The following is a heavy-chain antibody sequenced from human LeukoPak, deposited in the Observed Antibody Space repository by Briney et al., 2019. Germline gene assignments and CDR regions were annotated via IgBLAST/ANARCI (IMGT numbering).Heavy chain of an antibody. Sequence: GESLKISCKSSAYSFATYWIGWVRQMPGKGLEWMGIIYPGDSDTRYSPSFQGQVTISADKSISTAYLQWSSLQASDTAMYYCVRGSASASLYFDYWGQGTLVTVSS. J-gene: IGHJ4*02. CDR2: IYPGDSDT. CDR3: VRGSASASLYFDY. D-gene: IGHD3-10*01. CDR1: AYSFATYW. V-gene: IGHV5-51*01.